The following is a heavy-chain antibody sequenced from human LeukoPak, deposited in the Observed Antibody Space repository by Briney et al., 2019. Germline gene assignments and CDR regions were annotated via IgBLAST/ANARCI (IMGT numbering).Heavy chain of an antibody. D-gene: IGHD3/OR15-3a*01. V-gene: IGHV3-33*01. CDR3: ARGTLDN. CDR1: GFTFSHYG. CDR2: IWSDGTNQ. J-gene: IGHJ4*02. Sequence: GGSLRLSCAAAGFTFSHYGMHWVRQAPGKGLEWVAVIWSDGTNQYYGDSVKGRFTISRDNSKNMVYLQMKSLRVEDTAVYYCARGTLDNWGQGTLVTVSS.